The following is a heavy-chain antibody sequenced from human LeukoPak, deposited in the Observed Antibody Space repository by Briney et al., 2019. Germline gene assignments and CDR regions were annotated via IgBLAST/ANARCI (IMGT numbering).Heavy chain of an antibody. Sequence: GGSLRLSCVMSGFSFKNAWMNWLRQAPGKGLEWVGRKSETDGGTIDYTAPVKGRFSISRDDSKNTVYLQMNGLKTEDTAVYYCARWRSGSCSDWGQGTLVTVSS. J-gene: IGHJ4*02. D-gene: IGHD2-15*01. CDR2: KSETDGGTI. CDR3: ARWRSGSCSD. CDR1: GFSFKNAW. V-gene: IGHV3-15*07.